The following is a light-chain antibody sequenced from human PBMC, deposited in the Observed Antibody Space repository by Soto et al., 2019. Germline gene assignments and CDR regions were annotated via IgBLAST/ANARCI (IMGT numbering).Light chain of an antibody. CDR3: QQYNSYSRT. V-gene: IGKV1-5*03. CDR2: RAS. CDR1: QSITTW. Sequence: DIQMTQSPSTLSASVGDRVTITCRASQSITTWLAWYQQKPGKAPEVLIYRASNLKTGVPSRFSGSGSGTEFTLTISSLQPDDFATYYCQQYNSYSRTFGQGTKVEIK. J-gene: IGKJ1*01.